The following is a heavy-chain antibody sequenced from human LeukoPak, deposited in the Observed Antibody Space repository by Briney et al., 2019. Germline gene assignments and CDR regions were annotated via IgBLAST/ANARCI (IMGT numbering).Heavy chain of an antibody. CDR2: ISAYNGNT. V-gene: IGHV1-18*01. D-gene: IGHD6-19*01. Sequence: GASVTVSCTASGYTFTSYGISWVRQAPGQGLEWMGWISAYNGNTNYAQKLQGRVTMTTDTSTSTAYMELRSLRSDDTAVYYCARKPAEGLAKYNWFDHWGQGTLVTVSS. CDR3: ARKPAEGLAKYNWFDH. CDR1: GYTFTSYG. J-gene: IGHJ5*02.